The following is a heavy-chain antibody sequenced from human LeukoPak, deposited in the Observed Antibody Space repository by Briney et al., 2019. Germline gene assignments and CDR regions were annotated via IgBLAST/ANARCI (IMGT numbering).Heavy chain of an antibody. CDR3: AKGSELGAYCGGDCYPEWFDP. Sequence: GGPLRLSCAASGFTFDDYAMHWVRHAPGKGLEWASLISGDGGSTYYADSVKGRFTISRDNSKNSLYLQMNSLRTEDTALYYCAKGSELGAYCGGDCYPEWFDPWGQGTLVTVSS. CDR1: GFTFDDYA. CDR2: ISGDGGST. J-gene: IGHJ5*02. V-gene: IGHV3-43*02. D-gene: IGHD2-21*02.